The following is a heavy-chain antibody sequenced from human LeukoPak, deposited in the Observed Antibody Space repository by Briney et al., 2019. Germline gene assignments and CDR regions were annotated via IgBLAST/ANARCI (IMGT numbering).Heavy chain of an antibody. J-gene: IGHJ5*02. Sequence: GGSLRLSCAASGFTFSSYWMSWVRQAPGKGLEWVANIKQDGSEKYYVDSVKGRFTISRDNAKNSLYLQMNSVRAEDTAVYYCARDRGDYVWGRKYNWFDPWGQGTLVTVSS. V-gene: IGHV3-7*01. D-gene: IGHD3-16*01. CDR1: GFTFSSYW. CDR2: IKQDGSEK. CDR3: ARDRGDYVWGRKYNWFDP.